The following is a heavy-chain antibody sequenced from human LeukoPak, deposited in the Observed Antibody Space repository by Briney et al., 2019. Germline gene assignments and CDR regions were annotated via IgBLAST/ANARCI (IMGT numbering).Heavy chain of an antibody. CDR2: IYTSGST. D-gene: IGHD3-10*01. V-gene: IGHV4-4*07. Sequence: SETLSLTCTVSGGSISSYYWSWIRQPAGKGLEWIGRIYTSGSTNYNPSLKGRVTMSVDTSKNQFSLKLSSVTAADTAVYYCARDQTYGSGSYFDSKSPYGMDVWGQGTTVTVSS. CDR1: GGSISSYY. CDR3: ARDQTYGSGSYFDSKSPYGMDV. J-gene: IGHJ6*02.